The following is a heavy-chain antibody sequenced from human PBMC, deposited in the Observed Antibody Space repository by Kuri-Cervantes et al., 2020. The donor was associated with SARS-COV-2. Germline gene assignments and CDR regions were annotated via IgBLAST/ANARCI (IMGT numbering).Heavy chain of an antibody. V-gene: IGHV3-64D*08. CDR3: VKDHAAAGTTYFDY. Sequence: GGSLRLSCAASGFTFSSYAMHWVRQAPGKGLEYVSAISSNGGSTYYADSVKGRFTISRDNSKNTLYLQMSSLRAEDTAVYYCVKDHAAAGTTYFDYWGQGTLVTVSS. D-gene: IGHD6-13*01. CDR2: ISSNGGST. J-gene: IGHJ4*02. CDR1: GFTFSSYA.